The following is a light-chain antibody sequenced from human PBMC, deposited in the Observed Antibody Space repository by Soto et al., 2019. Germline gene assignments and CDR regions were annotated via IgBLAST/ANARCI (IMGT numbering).Light chain of an antibody. CDR1: QSVSSNY. Sequence: IVLTQSPGTLSLSPGERATLSCRASQSVSSNYLAWYQQKPGQAARLLIYGASNRATAIADRFSGSGSATDFTLTISRVDPEDFAVYYCQQHGSSPYTFGQGTRLDI. V-gene: IGKV3-20*01. J-gene: IGKJ2*01. CDR3: QQHGSSPYT. CDR2: GAS.